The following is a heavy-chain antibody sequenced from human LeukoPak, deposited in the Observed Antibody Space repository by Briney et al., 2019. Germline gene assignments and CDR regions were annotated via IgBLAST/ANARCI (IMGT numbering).Heavy chain of an antibody. V-gene: IGHV3-48*02. CDR2: ITSSSSSI. J-gene: IGHJ4*02. CDR1: GFTLSSYS. D-gene: IGHD5-18*01. CDR3: ARGIRYFDY. Sequence: GGSLRLSCAASGFTLSSYSMNWVRQAPGKGLEWVSYITSSSSSIYYADSVKGRFTISRDNAKNSLYLQMSSLRDEDTAVYYCARGIRYFDYWGQGTLVTVSS.